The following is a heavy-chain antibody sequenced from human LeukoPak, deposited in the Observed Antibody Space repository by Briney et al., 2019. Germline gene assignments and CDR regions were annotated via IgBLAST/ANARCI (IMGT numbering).Heavy chain of an antibody. CDR1: GGSISSYY. CDR3: ARHAGLAANYMDV. V-gene: IGHV4-4*09. CDR2: IYTSGST. J-gene: IGHJ6*03. Sequence: SETLSLTCTVSGGSISSYYWSWIRQPPGKGLEWIGYIYTSGSTNYNPSLKSRVTISVDTSKNQFSLKLSSVTAADTAVYYCARHAGLAANYMDVWGKGTTVTVFS. D-gene: IGHD6-25*01.